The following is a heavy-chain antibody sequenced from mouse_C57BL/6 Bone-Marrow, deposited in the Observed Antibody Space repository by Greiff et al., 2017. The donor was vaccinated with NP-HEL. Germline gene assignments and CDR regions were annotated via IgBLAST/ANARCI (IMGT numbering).Heavy chain of an antibody. Sequence: EVQGVESGGGLVQPGGSLKLSCAASGFTFSDYYMYWVRQTPEKRLEWVAYISNGGGSTYYPDTVKGRFTISRDNAKNTLYLQMSRLKSEDTAMYYCASLYGSSFFWYFDVWGTGTTVTVSS. D-gene: IGHD1-1*01. J-gene: IGHJ1*03. CDR3: ASLYGSSFFWYFDV. V-gene: IGHV5-12*01. CDR1: GFTFSDYY. CDR2: ISNGGGST.